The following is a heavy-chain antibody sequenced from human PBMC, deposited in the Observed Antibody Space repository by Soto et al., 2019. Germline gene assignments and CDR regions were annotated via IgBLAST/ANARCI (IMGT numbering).Heavy chain of an antibody. CDR3: AREDIVLVPAAYGMDV. V-gene: IGHV3-33*01. J-gene: IGHJ6*02. D-gene: IGHD2-2*01. Sequence: QVQLVESGGGVVQPGRSLRLSCAASGFTFSSYGMHWVRQAPGKGLEWVAVIWYDGSNKYYADSVKGRFTISRDNSKNTLYLQMNSLRAEDTAVYYCAREDIVLVPAAYGMDVWGQGTTVTVSS. CDR1: GFTFSSYG. CDR2: IWYDGSNK.